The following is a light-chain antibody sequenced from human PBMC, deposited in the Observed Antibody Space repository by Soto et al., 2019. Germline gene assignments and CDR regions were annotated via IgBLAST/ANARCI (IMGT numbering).Light chain of an antibody. J-gene: IGKJ4*01. Sequence: LTQSPGTLSLSPGKRATLSCRASQSVSGSYLAWYQQKPGQAPRLLIYAASSRATGIPDRFSGSASGTDFTLTISRLEPEDFAVYHCPQYGDSPLTFGGGTKVDIK. CDR2: AAS. CDR1: QSVSGSY. V-gene: IGKV3-20*01. CDR3: PQYGDSPLT.